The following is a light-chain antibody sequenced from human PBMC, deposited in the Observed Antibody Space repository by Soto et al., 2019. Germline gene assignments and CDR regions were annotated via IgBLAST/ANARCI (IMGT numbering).Light chain of an antibody. CDR1: QSVSSNY. Sequence: EIVLTQSPGTLSLSPVERATLSCRASQSVSSNYLAWYQQKPGQAPRLLIYDASNRATGIPARFSGSGSGTDFTLTISSLEPEDFAVYYCQQRYSGWTFGQGTKVDIK. V-gene: IGKV3-11*01. CDR2: DAS. J-gene: IGKJ1*01. CDR3: QQRYSGWT.